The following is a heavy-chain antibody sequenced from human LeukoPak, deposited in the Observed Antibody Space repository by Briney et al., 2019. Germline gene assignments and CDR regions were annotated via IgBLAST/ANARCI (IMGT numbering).Heavy chain of an antibody. CDR1: GFTFSSYA. V-gene: IGHV3-30*04. D-gene: IGHD5-18*01. J-gene: IGHJ4*02. CDR2: ISYDGSNK. Sequence: GGSLRLPCAASGFTFSSYAMHWVRQAPGKGLEWVAVISYDGSNKYYADSVKGRFTISRDNSKNKLYLQMNSLRAEDTAVYYCARDGSGYSPYYFDYWGQGTLVTVSS. CDR3: ARDGSGYSPYYFDY.